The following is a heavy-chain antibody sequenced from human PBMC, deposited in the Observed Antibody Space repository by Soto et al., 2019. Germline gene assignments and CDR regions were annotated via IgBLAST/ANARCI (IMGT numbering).Heavy chain of an antibody. Sequence: PGGSLRLSCAASGFTVSSNYMSWVRQAPGKGLEWVSVIYSGGSTYYADSVKGRFTISRDNSKNTLYLQMNSLRAEDTAVYYCAQEGSDSSGYSIDYWGQGTLVTVSS. CDR2: IYSGGST. V-gene: IGHV3-53*01. CDR1: GFTVSSNY. D-gene: IGHD3-22*01. J-gene: IGHJ4*02. CDR3: AQEGSDSSGYSIDY.